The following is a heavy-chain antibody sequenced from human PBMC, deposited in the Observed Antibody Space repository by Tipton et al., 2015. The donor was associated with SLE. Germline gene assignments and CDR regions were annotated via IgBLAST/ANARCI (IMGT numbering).Heavy chain of an antibody. V-gene: IGHV4-39*07. CDR3: ARVGMSSSGWFDS. CDR1: GGSISSSSYY. CDR2: IYYSGST. Sequence: TLSLTCTVSGGSISSSSYYWGWIRQPPGKGLEWIGSIYYSGSTYYNPSLKSRVTISVDTSKNQFSLKLSSVTAADTAVFYCARVGMSSSGWFDSWGQGTLVTVSS. J-gene: IGHJ5*01. D-gene: IGHD6-25*01.